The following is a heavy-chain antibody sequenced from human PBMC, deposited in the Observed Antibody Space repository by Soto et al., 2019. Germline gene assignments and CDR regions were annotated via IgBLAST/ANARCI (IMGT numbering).Heavy chain of an antibody. D-gene: IGHD1-1*01. Sequence: PGGSLRLSCAASGFTFSSYAMSWVRQAPGKGLEWVSAITGSGGGTYYAESVKGRFTISRDNSKNTLYLQMNSLETEDTALYYCTKDLQGNWNIDYWGQGTLVTVSS. CDR2: ITGSGGGT. J-gene: IGHJ4*02. CDR3: TKDLQGNWNIDY. CDR1: GFTFSSYA. V-gene: IGHV3-23*01.